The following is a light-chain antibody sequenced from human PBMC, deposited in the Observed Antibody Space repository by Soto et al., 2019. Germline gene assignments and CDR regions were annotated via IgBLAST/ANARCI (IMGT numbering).Light chain of an antibody. J-gene: IGKJ5*01. V-gene: IGKV3-11*01. CDR2: DAS. CDR1: QSIRNY. CDR3: QQRSNWPIT. Sequence: EIVLTQSPVTLSLSPGERATLSCRASQSIRNYLAWYQQKPGQAPGLLIYDASNRATGIPPRFSGSGSGTDFTLTISSLEPEDFALYYCQQRSNWPITFGQGTRLEIK.